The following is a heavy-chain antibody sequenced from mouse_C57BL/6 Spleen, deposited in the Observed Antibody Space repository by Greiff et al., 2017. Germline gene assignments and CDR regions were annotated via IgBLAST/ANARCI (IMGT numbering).Heavy chain of an antibody. J-gene: IGHJ2*01. CDR3: ARREELGKNYFDY. CDR2: IDPSDSYT. Sequence: QVQLQQPGAELVMPGASVKLSCKASGYTFTSYWMHWVNQRPGQGLEWIGEIDPSDSYTNYNQKFKGKSTLTVDKSSSTAYRQLSSLTSEDSAVYYCARREELGKNYFDYWGQCTTLTVSS. D-gene: IGHD4-1*01. V-gene: IGHV1-69*01. CDR1: GYTFTSYW.